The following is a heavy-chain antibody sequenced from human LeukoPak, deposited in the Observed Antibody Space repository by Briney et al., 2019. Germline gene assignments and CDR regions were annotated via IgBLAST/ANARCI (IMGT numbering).Heavy chain of an antibody. CDR2: IYYSGST. D-gene: IGHD3-16*02. V-gene: IGHV4-30-4*01. Sequence: SQTLSLTCTVSGSSISSGDYYWSWIRQPPGKGLEWIGYIYYSGSTYYNPSLKSRVTISVDTSKNQFSLKLSSVTAADTAVYYCARGGYDYVWGSYRLPQGPFDHWGQGTLVTVSS. CDR1: GSSISSGDYY. CDR3: ARGGYDYVWGSYRLPQGPFDH. J-gene: IGHJ4*02.